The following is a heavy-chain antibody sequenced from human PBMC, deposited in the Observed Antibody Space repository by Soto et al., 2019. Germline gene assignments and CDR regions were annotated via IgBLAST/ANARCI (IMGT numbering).Heavy chain of an antibody. CDR2: IWYDGSNK. D-gene: IGHD5-12*01. CDR1: GFTFSSYG. J-gene: IGHJ6*02. Sequence: GGSLRLSCAASGFTFSSYGMHWVRQAPGKGLEWVAVIWYDGSNKYYADSVKGRFTISRDNSKNTLYLQMNSLRAEDTAVYYCARDVRDGYPYYYYGMDVWGQGTTVTVSS. V-gene: IGHV3-33*01. CDR3: ARDVRDGYPYYYYGMDV.